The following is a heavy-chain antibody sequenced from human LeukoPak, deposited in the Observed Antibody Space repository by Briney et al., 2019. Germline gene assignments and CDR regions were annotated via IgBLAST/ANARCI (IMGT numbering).Heavy chain of an antibody. V-gene: IGHV3-7*01. CDR1: GFTFSSHI. D-gene: IGHD3-10*01. J-gene: IGHJ4*01. CDR2: IQQDGTEK. CDR3: ARDEGTY. Sequence: GGSLRLSCVGSGFTFSSHIMTWVRQAPGKGLEWVANIQQDGTEKNYADSVKGRFAISRDNARNSLHLQMNTLRVEDTAVYYCARDEGTYWGHGTLVTVSS.